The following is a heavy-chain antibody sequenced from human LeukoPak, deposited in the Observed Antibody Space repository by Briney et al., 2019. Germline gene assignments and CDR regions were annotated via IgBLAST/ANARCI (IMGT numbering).Heavy chain of an antibody. Sequence: QAGGSLRLSCAASGITVNTNYMSWVRQAPGKGLEWVSIIYSGGATFYADSVKSRFTISRESSKNTLWLQMNSLRVEDTAVYYCAGGKVGATDYWGQGTLVTVSS. CDR1: GITVNTNY. V-gene: IGHV3-66*01. CDR2: IYSGGAT. D-gene: IGHD1-26*01. J-gene: IGHJ4*02. CDR3: AGGKVGATDY.